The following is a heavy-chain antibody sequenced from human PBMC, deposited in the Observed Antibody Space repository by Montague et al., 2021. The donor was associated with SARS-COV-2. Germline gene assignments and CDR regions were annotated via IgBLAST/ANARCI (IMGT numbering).Heavy chain of an antibody. CDR3: ARDSNYYDILDGYYTDPYFDY. V-gene: IGHV3-21*01. CDR1: GFTFSSYS. D-gene: IGHD3-9*01. CDR2: ISSSSSYI. J-gene: IGHJ4*02. Sequence: SLRLSCAASGFTFSSYSMNWVRQAPGKGLEWVSSISSSSSYIYYADSVKGRFTISRDNAKNSLYLQMSSLRAEDTAVYYCARDSNYYDILDGYYTDPYFDYWGQGTLVTVSS.